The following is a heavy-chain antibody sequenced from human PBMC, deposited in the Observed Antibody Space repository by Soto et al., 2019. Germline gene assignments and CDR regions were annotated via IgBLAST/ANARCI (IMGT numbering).Heavy chain of an antibody. V-gene: IGHV4-30-2*01. CDR1: GGSISSGGYS. D-gene: IGHD5-18*01. CDR3: ARAGDTAMVRFFDY. CDR2: IYHSGST. J-gene: IGHJ4*02. Sequence: SETLSLTCAVSGGSISSGGYSWSWIRQPPGKGLEWIGYIYHSGSTYYNPSLKSRVTISVDRSKNQFSLKLSSVTAADTAVYNCARAGDTAMVRFFDYWGRGPRATVS.